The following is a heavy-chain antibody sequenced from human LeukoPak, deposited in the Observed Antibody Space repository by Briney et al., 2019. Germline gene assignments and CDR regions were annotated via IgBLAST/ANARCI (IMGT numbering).Heavy chain of an antibody. D-gene: IGHD3-10*01. CDR2: ISAYNGNT. CDR3: ARGMMPDGSGTLAGFDP. Sequence: ASVKVSCKASGYTFNIYAISWVRQAPGQGLEWMGWISAYNGNTKYAQKLQGRVTMTTDTSTSTAYMELRSLTSDDTAIYYCARGMMPDGSGTLAGFDPWGLGTLVTVSS. V-gene: IGHV1-18*01. CDR1: GYTFNIYA. J-gene: IGHJ5*02.